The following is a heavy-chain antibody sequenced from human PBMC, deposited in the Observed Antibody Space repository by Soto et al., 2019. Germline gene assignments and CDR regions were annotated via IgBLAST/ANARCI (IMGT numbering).Heavy chain of an antibody. D-gene: IGHD3-22*01. CDR2: ISGSGGST. V-gene: IGHV3-23*01. Sequence: GGSLRLSCAASGFTFSSYAMSWVRQAPGKGLEWVSAISGSGGSTYYADSVKGRFTISRDNSKNTLYLQMNSLRAEDTAVYYCAKMGYDSSGYWEVIKSIFYFDYWGQGTLVTVSS. J-gene: IGHJ4*02. CDR1: GFTFSSYA. CDR3: AKMGYDSSGYWEVIKSIFYFDY.